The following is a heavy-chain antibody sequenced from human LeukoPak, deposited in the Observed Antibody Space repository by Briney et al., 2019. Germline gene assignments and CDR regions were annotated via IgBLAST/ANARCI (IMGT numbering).Heavy chain of an antibody. D-gene: IGHD1-1*01. CDR1: GFTFSSYS. CDR2: ISSSSSNI. V-gene: IGHV3-21*01. J-gene: IGHJ4*02. Sequence: GGSLHLSCAASGFTFSSYSMNWVRQAPGKGLEWVSSISSSSSNIYYADSVKGRFTISRDNAKNSLYLQMNSLRVEDTAVYYCARCTTGRTFGSLREIKRSREIDYWGQGTLVTVSS. CDR3: ARCTTGRTFGSLREIKRSREIDY.